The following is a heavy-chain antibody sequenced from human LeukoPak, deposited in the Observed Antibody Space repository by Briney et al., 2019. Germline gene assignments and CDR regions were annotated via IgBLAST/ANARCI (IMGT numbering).Heavy chain of an antibody. CDR2: INPNSGGT. Sequence: GASVKVSCKASGYTFTGYYMHWVRQAPGQGPEWMGWINPNSGGTNYAQKFQGRVTMTRDTPISTAYMELSGLRSDDTAVYYCARCSTPHWIFDAFDIWGQGTMVTVSS. D-gene: IGHD1-1*01. V-gene: IGHV1-2*02. CDR1: GYTFTGYY. CDR3: ARCSTPHWIFDAFDI. J-gene: IGHJ3*02.